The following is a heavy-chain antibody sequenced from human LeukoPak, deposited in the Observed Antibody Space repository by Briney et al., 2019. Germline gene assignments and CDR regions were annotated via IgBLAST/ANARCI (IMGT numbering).Heavy chain of an antibody. CDR3: ARLSCSSTSCFHTFDI. D-gene: IGHD2-2*01. CDR1: GGSISSSSYY. CDR2: VYYSGST. J-gene: IGHJ3*02. V-gene: IGHV4-39*01. Sequence: PSETLSLTCTVSGGSISSSSYYWGWIRQPPGKGLEWIGSVYYSGSTYYNLSLKSRVTISVDTSKNQFSLKLSSVTAADTAVYYCARLSCSSTSCFHTFDIWGQGTMVTVSS.